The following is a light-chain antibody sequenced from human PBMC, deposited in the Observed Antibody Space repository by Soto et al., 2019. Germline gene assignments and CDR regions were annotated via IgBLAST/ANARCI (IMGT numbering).Light chain of an antibody. J-gene: IGLJ1*01. CDR2: EVS. V-gene: IGLV2-14*03. Sequence: LTQPASVSGSPVHSIAISCTGTSSDAGAYDYVSWYQQHPDKAPKLMIYEVSNRPSGVSDRFSGSKSVNTATLTISGLQAEDEADYYCASYTTTSTRVFGTGTKVTVL. CDR3: ASYTTTSTRV. CDR1: SSDAGAYDY.